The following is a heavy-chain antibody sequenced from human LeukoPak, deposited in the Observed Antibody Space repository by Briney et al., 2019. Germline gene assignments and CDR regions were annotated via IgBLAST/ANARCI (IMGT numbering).Heavy chain of an antibody. D-gene: IGHD2-8*01. CDR2: ISNDGSFK. CDR3: VKVGGFCSNNLCPGYLDV. V-gene: IGHV3-30*01. CDR1: GFSFSRYA. Sequence: GRSLRLSCATSGFSFSRYAMDWVRQPPGKGPEWVAVISNDGSFKDYADSVRGRFTISRDNSRNALYLEMNSLRADDTAVYYCVKVGGFCSNNLCPGYLDVWGRGTAVIVSS. J-gene: IGHJ6*03.